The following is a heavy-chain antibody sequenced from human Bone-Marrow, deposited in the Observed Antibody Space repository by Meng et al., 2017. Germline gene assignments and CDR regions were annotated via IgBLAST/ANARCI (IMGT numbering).Heavy chain of an antibody. CDR1: GFTFDDYA. D-gene: IGHD6-19*01. J-gene: IGHJ3*02. CDR2: ISWNSGSI. Sequence: GGSLRLSCAASGFTFDDYAMHWVRQAPGKGLEWVSGISWNSGSIGYADSVKGRFTISRDNAKNSLYLQMNSLRAEDMALYYCARPRSSGWVNDALDIWGQGTMVTVSS. V-gene: IGHV3-9*03. CDR3: ARPRSSGWVNDALDI.